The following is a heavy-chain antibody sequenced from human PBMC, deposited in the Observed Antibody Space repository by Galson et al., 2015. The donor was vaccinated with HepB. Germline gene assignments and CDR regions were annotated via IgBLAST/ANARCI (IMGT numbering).Heavy chain of an antibody. CDR2: IWYDGSNK. J-gene: IGHJ6*02. V-gene: IGHV3-33*08. CDR3: ARDFVFGSSWVREAYYYYGMDV. Sequence: SLRLSCAASGFTFSSYGMHWVRQAPGKGLEWVAVIWYDGSNKYYADSVKGRFTISRDNSKNTLYLQMNSLRAEDTAVYYCARDFVFGSSWVREAYYYYGMDVWGQGTTVTVSS. CDR1: GFTFSSYG. D-gene: IGHD6-13*01.